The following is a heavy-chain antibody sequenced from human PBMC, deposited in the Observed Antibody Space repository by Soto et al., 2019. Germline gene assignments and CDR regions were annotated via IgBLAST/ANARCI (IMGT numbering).Heavy chain of an antibody. CDR2: IYYSGST. J-gene: IGHJ5*02. V-gene: IGHV4-31*03. CDR3: ASKQWQARDNWFDP. CDR1: GGSISSGGYY. D-gene: IGHD6-19*01. Sequence: SETLSLTCTVSGGSISSGGYYWSWIRQPPGKGLEWIGYIYYSGSTYYNPSLKSRVTISVDTSKNQFSLKLSSVTAADTAVYYCASKQWQARDNWFDPWGQGTLVTVSS.